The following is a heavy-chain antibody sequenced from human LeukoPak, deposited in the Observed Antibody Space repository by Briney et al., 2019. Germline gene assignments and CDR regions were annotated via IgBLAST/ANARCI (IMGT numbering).Heavy chain of an antibody. J-gene: IGHJ4*02. CDR1: GGSISSGSYY. CDR3: ARGYDLWSGYTLDY. Sequence: SETLSLTCTVSGGSISSGSYYWSWIRQPAGKGLEWIGRIYTSGSTKSNTSRASGVTIPVDTSKNQFSLKLSAVTAADTAVYYCARGYDLWSGYTLDYWGQGTLVTVS. D-gene: IGHD3-3*01. V-gene: IGHV4-61*02. CDR2: IYTSGST.